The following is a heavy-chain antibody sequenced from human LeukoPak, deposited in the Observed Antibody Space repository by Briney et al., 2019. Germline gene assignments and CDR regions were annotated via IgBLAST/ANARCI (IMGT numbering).Heavy chain of an antibody. D-gene: IGHD6-13*01. V-gene: IGHV1-69*06. CDR3: ARESGLYSSSWDTQNWFDP. CDR2: IIPIFGTA. CDR1: GGTFISYA. Sequence: SATVSCKASGGTFISYAISWVRQAPGQGLEWMGGIIPIFGTANYAQKFQGRVTITADKSTSTAYMELSSLRSEDTAVYYCARESGLYSSSWDTQNWFDPWGQGTLVTVSS. J-gene: IGHJ5*02.